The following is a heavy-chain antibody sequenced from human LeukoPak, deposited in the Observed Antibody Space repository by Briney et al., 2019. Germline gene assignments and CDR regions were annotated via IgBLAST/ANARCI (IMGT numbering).Heavy chain of an antibody. V-gene: IGHV4-38-2*02. CDR2: IYHSGST. CDR3: ARGGGYGEHFDY. D-gene: IGHD4-17*01. J-gene: IGHJ4*02. Sequence: SETLSLTCTVSGYSISSGYYWDWIRQSPGKGLEWIASIYHSGSTYYNPSLKSRVTILVDTSKNQFSLKLSSVAAADTAVYYCARGGGYGEHFDYWGQGTLVTVSS. CDR1: GYSISSGYY.